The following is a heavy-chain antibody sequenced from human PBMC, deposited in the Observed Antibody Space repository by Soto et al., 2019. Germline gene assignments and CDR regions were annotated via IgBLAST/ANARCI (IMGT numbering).Heavy chain of an antibody. CDR1: GFTFSSYG. V-gene: IGHV3-30*03. CDR3: AIPYSSSPASFDY. D-gene: IGHD6-6*01. Sequence: GGSLRLSCAASGFTFSSYGMHWVRQAPGKGLEWVAVISYDGSNKYYADSVKGRFTISRDNSKNTLYLQMNSLRAEDTAVYYCAIPYSSSPASFDYWGQGTLVTVSS. CDR2: ISYDGSNK. J-gene: IGHJ4*02.